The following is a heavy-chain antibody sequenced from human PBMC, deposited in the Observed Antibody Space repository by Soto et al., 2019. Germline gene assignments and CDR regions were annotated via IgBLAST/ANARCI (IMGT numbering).Heavy chain of an antibody. CDR2: IYWDDDK. J-gene: IGHJ4*02. V-gene: IGHV2-5*02. CDR1: GFSLDTWGVG. D-gene: IGHD3-16*01. Sequence: QITLKESGPTLVRPTQTLTLTCTVSGFSLDTWGVGVGWIRQPPGKAPEWLALIYWDDDKRYSPSLKNRLTITKDTSKHQGVLTLTNMDPVDTVTYYCARALGSWGSYYFDHWGQGTLVTVSS. CDR3: ARALGSWGSYYFDH.